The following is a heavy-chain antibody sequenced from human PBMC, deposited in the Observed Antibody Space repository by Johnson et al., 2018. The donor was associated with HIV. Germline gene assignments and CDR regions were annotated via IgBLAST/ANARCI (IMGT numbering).Heavy chain of an antibody. Sequence: VQLVESGGGAVRPGGSLRISCAASGFTLSSYWMSWVRQAPGKGLEWVANIKQDGSEKYYVDSVKGRFTISRDNAKNSLYLQMNSLRVEDTAVYYCAREAAADAFDIWGQGTMVTVSS. CDR3: AREAAADAFDI. V-gene: IGHV3-7*01. J-gene: IGHJ3*02. CDR1: GFTLSSYW. D-gene: IGHD6-13*01. CDR2: IKQDGSEK.